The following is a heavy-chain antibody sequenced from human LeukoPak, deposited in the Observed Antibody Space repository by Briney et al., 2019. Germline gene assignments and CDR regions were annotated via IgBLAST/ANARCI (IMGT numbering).Heavy chain of an antibody. CDR2: ISYDGSNK. CDR3: AKESPIAVGTSADAFDI. J-gene: IGHJ3*02. CDR1: GFTFSAYA. D-gene: IGHD6-19*01. Sequence: GGSLRLSCEASGFTFSAYAMTWVRQAPGKGLEWVAVISYDGSNKYYADSVKGRFTISRDNSKNTLYLQMNSLRAEDTAVYYCAKESPIAVGTSADAFDIWGQGTMVTVSS. V-gene: IGHV3-30*18.